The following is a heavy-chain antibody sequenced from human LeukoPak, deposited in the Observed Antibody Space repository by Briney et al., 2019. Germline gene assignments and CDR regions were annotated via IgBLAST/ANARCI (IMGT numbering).Heavy chain of an antibody. Sequence: GGSLRLSCAASGFTFSSYAMSWVRQAPGKGLEWVSIISGSGGSTYHADSVKGRFTISRDNSKNTLYLQMNSLRAEDTAVYYCANGKYSSSWIYWGQGTLVTVSS. D-gene: IGHD6-13*01. CDR2: ISGSGGST. CDR3: ANGKYSSSWIY. V-gene: IGHV3-23*01. CDR1: GFTFSSYA. J-gene: IGHJ4*02.